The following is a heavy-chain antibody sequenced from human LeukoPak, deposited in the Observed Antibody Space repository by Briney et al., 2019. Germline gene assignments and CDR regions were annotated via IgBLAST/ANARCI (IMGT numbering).Heavy chain of an antibody. CDR1: GFTFISSA. J-gene: IGHJ4*02. CDR2: IVVGSGNT. V-gene: IGHV1-58*01. Sequence: SVTVSCKTSGFTFISSAVQWVRQARGQRLEWIGWIVVGSGNTNYAQKFQERVTITRDMSTSTAYMELGSLRSEDTAVYYCAADPSYSSGYRYYFDYWGQGTLVTVSS. CDR3: AADPSYSSGYRYYFDY. D-gene: IGHD3-22*01.